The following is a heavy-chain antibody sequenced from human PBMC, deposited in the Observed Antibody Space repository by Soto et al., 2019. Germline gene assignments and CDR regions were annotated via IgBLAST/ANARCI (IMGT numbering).Heavy chain of an antibody. CDR2: INQGGNEK. D-gene: IGHD2-8*01. J-gene: IGHJ4*02. V-gene: IGHV3-7*05. CDR3: VRLLVRCTWDF. Sequence: GGSLRLSCATSGFTFTSSWMTWVRQAPGKGLEWVANINQGGNEKSYVDSVKGRFTISRDNANNSLYLEMNSLRAEDTAVYYCVRLLVRCTWDFWGQGXPVTVS. CDR1: GFTFTSSW.